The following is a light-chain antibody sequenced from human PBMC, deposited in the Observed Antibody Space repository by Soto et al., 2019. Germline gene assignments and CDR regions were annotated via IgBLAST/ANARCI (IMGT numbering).Light chain of an antibody. V-gene: IGLV2-14*01. CDR2: DVT. CDR3: SSYTSSSTLVV. Sequence: QSALTQPASVSGSPGQSITIPCTGTSSDVGGYSFVSWYQQYPGKATKLMIYDVTNRPSGVSNRFSASKSGNTASLTISWLQAEDEANYYCSSYTSSSTLVVFGGGTKLTFL. CDR1: SSDVGGYSF. J-gene: IGLJ2*01.